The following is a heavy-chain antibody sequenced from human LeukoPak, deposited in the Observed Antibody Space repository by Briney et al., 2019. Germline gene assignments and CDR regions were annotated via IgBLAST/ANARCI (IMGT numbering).Heavy chain of an antibody. J-gene: IGHJ4*02. CDR2: INHSGST. V-gene: IGHV4-34*01. D-gene: IGHD4-17*01. CDR3: ARDLTRVSGDPRFDY. Sequence: SETLSLTCAVYGGSFSGYYWSWIRQPPGKGLEWIGEINHSGSTNYNPSLKSRVTISVDTSKNQFSLKLSSVTAAVTAVYYCARDLTRVSGDPRFDYWGQGTLVTVSS. CDR1: GGSFSGYY.